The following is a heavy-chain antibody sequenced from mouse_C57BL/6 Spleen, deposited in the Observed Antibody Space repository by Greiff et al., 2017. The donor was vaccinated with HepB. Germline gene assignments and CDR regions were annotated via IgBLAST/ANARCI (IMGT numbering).Heavy chain of an antibody. CDR2: IHPSDSDT. Sequence: QVQLQQPGAELVKPGASVKVSCKASGYTFTSYWMHWVKQRPGQGLEWIGRIHPSDSDTNYNQKFKGKATLTVDKSSSTAYMQLSRLTSEDSAVYYCAISDYDWYFDVWGTGTTVTVSS. V-gene: IGHV1-74*01. CDR1: GYTFTSYW. D-gene: IGHD2-4*01. J-gene: IGHJ1*03. CDR3: AISDYDWYFDV.